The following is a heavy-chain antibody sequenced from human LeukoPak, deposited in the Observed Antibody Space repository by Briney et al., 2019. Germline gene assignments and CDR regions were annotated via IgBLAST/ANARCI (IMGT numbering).Heavy chain of an antibody. Sequence: SETLSLTCTVSGDSINRSPYYWGWVRQPPGKGLEWIGSIYYIGSTHYNPSLKRRLTISVDTSKNQFSLRLTSVTAADTAVYYCASHSGGYAYWGQGTLVTVSS. V-gene: IGHV4-39*07. D-gene: IGHD5-12*01. CDR1: GDSINRSPYY. CDR2: IYYIGST. J-gene: IGHJ4*02. CDR3: ASHSGGYAY.